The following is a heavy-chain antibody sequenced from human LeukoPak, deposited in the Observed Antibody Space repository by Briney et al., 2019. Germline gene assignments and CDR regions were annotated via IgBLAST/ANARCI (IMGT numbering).Heavy chain of an antibody. CDR3: ARHEMYCSGGSCYSIWFDP. J-gene: IGHJ5*02. CDR2: IYPGDSDT. CDR1: GYSFTSYW. V-gene: IGHV5-51*01. D-gene: IGHD2-15*01. Sequence: PGESLKISCKGSGYSFTSYWIGWVRQMPGKGLEWMEIIYPGDSDTRYSPSFQGQVTISADKSISTAYLQWSSLKASDTAMYYCARHEMYCSGGSCYSIWFDPWGQGTLVTVSS.